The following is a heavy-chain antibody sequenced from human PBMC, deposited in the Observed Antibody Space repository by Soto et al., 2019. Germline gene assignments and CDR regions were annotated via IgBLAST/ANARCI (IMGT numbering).Heavy chain of an antibody. J-gene: IGHJ4*02. D-gene: IGHD6-13*01. V-gene: IGHV3-66*01. CDR2: IYSAGSA. Sequence: GGSLRLSCAASGFTVSTYYMSWVRQAPGKGLEWVSVIYSAGSADFADSVKGRFTVSRDNSKNTLYLQMSSLRAEDTAVYYCARDWVVAAAHSYYWGQGTLVTVSS. CDR1: GFTVSTYY. CDR3: ARDWVVAAAHSYY.